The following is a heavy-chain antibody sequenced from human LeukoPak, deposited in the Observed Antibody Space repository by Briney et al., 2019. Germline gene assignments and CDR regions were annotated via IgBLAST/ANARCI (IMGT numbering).Heavy chain of an antibody. J-gene: IGHJ6*02. V-gene: IGHV3-11*01. CDR1: GFSFRDYY. CDR3: ARWYYYDSYIMDV. Sequence: PGGSLRLSCAASGFSFRDYYMNWIRQAAGQGLEGVSFISTSGSIKYQDSVKGRSTSSRDNAKNSLYLEVNSLRVDDRAVYYCARWYYYDSYIMDVWGQGTTVTVSS. CDR2: ISTSGSI.